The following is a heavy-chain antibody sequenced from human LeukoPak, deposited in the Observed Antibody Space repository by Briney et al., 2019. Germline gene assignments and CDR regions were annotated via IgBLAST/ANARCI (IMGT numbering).Heavy chain of an antibody. J-gene: IGHJ5*02. CDR2: IYSSVYT. V-gene: IGHV4-39*01. D-gene: IGHD5-24*01. Sequence: SETLSLSCSVSGDSFDNSYCWTWVRQPPGTRPEWIGTIYSSVYTYYNPSLRSRATISGDTSRNLFSLKLISVTAADTAVYYCARGSDDYKLGNHWGHGTLVTVSS. CDR3: ARGSDDYKLGNH. CDR1: GDSFDNSYC.